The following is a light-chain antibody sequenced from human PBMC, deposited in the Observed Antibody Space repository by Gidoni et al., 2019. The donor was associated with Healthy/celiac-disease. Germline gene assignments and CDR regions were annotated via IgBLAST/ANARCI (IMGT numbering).Light chain of an antibody. CDR1: QSVLYSSNNKNY. V-gene: IGKV4-1*01. CDR3: QQYYSTPQT. J-gene: IGKJ1*01. CDR2: WAS. Sequence: DIVMTQSPDSLAVSLGERATINCKSSQSVLYSSNNKNYLAWYQQKPGQPPNLLIYWASPRKSGVPDRFSGSGSGTDFTLTISSLQAEDVAVYYCQQYYSTPQTFGQGTKVEIK.